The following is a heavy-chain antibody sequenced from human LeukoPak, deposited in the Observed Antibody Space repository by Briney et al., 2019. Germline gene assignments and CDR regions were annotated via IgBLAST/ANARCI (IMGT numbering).Heavy chain of an antibody. CDR3: AKGDFFGYDSSGYSPFDY. D-gene: IGHD3-22*01. J-gene: IGHJ4*02. CDR1: GFTFSSYS. CDR2: ISSSSSTI. V-gene: IGHV3-48*01. Sequence: PGGSLRLSCAASGFTFSSYSMNWVRQAPGKGLEWVSYISSSSSTIYYADSVKGRFTISRDNSKNTLYLQMNSLRAEDTAVYYCAKGDFFGYDSSGYSPFDYWGQGTLVTVSS.